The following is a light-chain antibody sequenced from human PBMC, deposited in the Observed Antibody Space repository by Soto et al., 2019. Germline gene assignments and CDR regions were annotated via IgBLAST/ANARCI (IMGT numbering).Light chain of an antibody. V-gene: IGKV1-5*01. CDR2: DAS. J-gene: IGKJ2*01. CDR1: QSISSW. Sequence: DIQMTQSPSALSASVGDRVTITCRASQSISSWLAWYQQKPGKAPKLLTYDASSLESGVPSRFSGSGSGTEFTLTISSLQPDEFATYYCQQYNSYPYTFGQGTKMEIK. CDR3: QQYNSYPYT.